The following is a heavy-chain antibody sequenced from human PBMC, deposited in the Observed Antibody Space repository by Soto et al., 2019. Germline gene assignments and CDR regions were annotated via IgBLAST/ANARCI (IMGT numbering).Heavy chain of an antibody. CDR1: GGSFSGYY. CDR3: ARGFMVVPVAIRAYYYYYGLDV. Sequence: PSETLSLTCAVYGGSFSGYYWSWIRQPPGKGLEWIGEINHSGSTNYNPSLKSRVTISVDTSKNQFSLKLTSVTAAGTAVYYCARGFMVVPVAIRAYYYYYGLDVWGQGTTVTVS. J-gene: IGHJ6*02. V-gene: IGHV4-34*01. D-gene: IGHD2-2*02. CDR2: INHSGST.